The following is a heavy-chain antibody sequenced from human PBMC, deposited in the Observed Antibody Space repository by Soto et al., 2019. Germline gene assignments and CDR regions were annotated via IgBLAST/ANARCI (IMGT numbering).Heavy chain of an antibody. CDR2: IYYSGST. J-gene: IGHJ4*02. CDR1: GGSISSYY. D-gene: IGHD3-10*01. Sequence: SETLSLTCTDSGGSISSYYWSWIRQPPGKGLEWIGYIYYSGSTNYNPSLKSRVTISVDTSKNQFSLKLSSVTAADTAVYYCARRRVRGSPFDYWGQGTLVTVSS. V-gene: IGHV4-59*08. CDR3: ARRRVRGSPFDY.